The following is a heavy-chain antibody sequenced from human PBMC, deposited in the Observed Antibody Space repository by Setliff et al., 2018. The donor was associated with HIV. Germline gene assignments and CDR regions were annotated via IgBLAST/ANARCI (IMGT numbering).Heavy chain of an antibody. D-gene: IGHD6-19*01. Sequence: PSETLSLTCTVSGGSISSGSYYWSWIRQPAGKGLEWIGRIYTSGSTNYNPSLKSRVTIAVDTSKNQFSLKLSSVTDADTAVYYCSSGWYYFDYWGQGTLVTVSS. CDR2: IYTSGST. CDR1: GGSISSGSYY. J-gene: IGHJ4*02. CDR3: SSGWYYFDY. V-gene: IGHV4-61*02.